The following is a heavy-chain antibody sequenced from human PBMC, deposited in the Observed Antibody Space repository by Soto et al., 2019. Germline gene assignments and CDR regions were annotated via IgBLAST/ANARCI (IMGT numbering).Heavy chain of an antibody. Sequence: SETLSLTCAVYGGSFSGYYWSWIRQPPGKGLEWIGEINHSGSTNYNPSLKSRVTISVDTSKNQFSLKLSSVTAADTAVYYCARSGRFRGVMIFLEPRPPYNWFDPW. CDR2: INHSGST. CDR1: GGSFSGYY. J-gene: IGHJ5*02. CDR3: ARSGRFRGVMIFLEPRPPYNWFDP. V-gene: IGHV4-34*01. D-gene: IGHD3-16*01.